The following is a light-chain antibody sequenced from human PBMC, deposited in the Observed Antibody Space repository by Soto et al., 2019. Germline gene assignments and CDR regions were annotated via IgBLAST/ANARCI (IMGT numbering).Light chain of an antibody. CDR1: QGISTY. Sequence: DIQMTQSPSSLSASVGDRVTITCRASQGISTYLVWYQQKPGTVPKPLIYAASTLQSGVPSRFSGSGSGTDFTLAISRLEPEDVATYYWQNYSGAPWTCGQGTKGEIK. V-gene: IGKV1-27*01. CDR3: QNYSGAPWT. CDR2: AAS. J-gene: IGKJ1*01.